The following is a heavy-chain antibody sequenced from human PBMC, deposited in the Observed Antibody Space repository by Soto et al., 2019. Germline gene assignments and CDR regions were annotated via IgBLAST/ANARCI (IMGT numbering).Heavy chain of an antibody. V-gene: IGHV3-30*18. CDR3: AKGGRQWLVTSDFNY. CDR2: VSHDGRNT. D-gene: IGHD6-19*01. Sequence: SLRLSWAASGFTFSTYAMHWVRQAPGTGLEWVAVVSHDGRNTHYADSVKGRFTISRDSSKNTVSLEMTSLRAEDTAVYYCAKGGRQWLVTSDFNYWGQGALVTVS. CDR1: GFTFSTYA. J-gene: IGHJ4*02.